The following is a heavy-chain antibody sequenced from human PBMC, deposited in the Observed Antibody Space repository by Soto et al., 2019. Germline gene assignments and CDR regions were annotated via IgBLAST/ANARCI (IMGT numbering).Heavy chain of an antibody. J-gene: IGHJ6*02. Sequence: QVQLQESGPGLVKPSGTLSLTCAVSGGSISTTYWWSWVRQSPGKGLEWIGEIHHGTGTNYNPSLKSRVTTSLDQSKNQLFLGLTSVTVADRAVFYCAPNDAYDLDVWGQGNRVNVSS. CDR1: GGSISTTYW. CDR2: IHHGTGT. D-gene: IGHD5-12*01. V-gene: IGHV4-4*02. CDR3: APNDAYDLDV.